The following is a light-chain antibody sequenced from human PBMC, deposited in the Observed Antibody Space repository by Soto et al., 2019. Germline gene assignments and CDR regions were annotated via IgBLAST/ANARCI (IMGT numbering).Light chain of an antibody. V-gene: IGKV1-5*01. CDR1: QSISSW. Sequence: DIQMTQSPSTLSASVGDRVTITCRASQSISSWLAWYQQKPGTAPKLLIYTASTLQSGVPSRFSGRGSGTDFTLTISSLQPEDFATYYCQQRNSDPPITFGQGTRLEIK. CDR2: TAS. CDR3: QQRNSDPPIT. J-gene: IGKJ5*01.